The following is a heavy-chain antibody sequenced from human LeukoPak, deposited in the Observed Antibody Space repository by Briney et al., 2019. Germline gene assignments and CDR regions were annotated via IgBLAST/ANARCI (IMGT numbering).Heavy chain of an antibody. Sequence: PGGSLRLSCEASGFSFSSFWMSWVRQAPGKGLEWVANIKQDGSEENYVDSVKGRFTISRDNAKNSLYLQMTSLRAEDTAVYYCARSRDGFNYWGQGTLVTVSS. J-gene: IGHJ4*02. CDR1: GFSFSSFW. CDR2: IKQDGSEE. CDR3: ARSRDGFNY. V-gene: IGHV3-7*01. D-gene: IGHD5-24*01.